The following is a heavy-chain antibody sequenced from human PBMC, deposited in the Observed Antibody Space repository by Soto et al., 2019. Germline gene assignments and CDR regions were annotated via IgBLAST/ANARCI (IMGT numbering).Heavy chain of an antibody. CDR1: GFTFSSYS. V-gene: IGHV3-21*01. CDR2: ISSSSSDI. D-gene: IGHD6-19*01. J-gene: IGHJ4*02. CDR3: ARDHQQLLGVSYYFDY. Sequence: EVQLVESGGGLVKPGGSLRLSCAASGFTFSSYSMNWVRQAPGKGLEWVSSISSSSSDIYYADSVKGRFTISRDNAKNSLYLQMNSLRAEDTAVYYCARDHQQLLGVSYYFDYWGQGTLVTVSS.